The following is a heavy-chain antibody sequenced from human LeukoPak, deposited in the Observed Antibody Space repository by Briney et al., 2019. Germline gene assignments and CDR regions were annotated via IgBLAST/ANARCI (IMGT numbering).Heavy chain of an antibody. CDR1: GFSINTNYY. Sequence: MPSETLSLTCTVSGFSINTNYYWGWTRQPPGKGLEWIGSIHHSGNTFHNPSLRSRVIMSIDTSKNQFSLRLSSVTAADTGVYFCARTNWNPGDYWGQGMLVTVSS. D-gene: IGHD1-1*01. V-gene: IGHV4-38-2*02. J-gene: IGHJ4*02. CDR3: ARTNWNPGDY. CDR2: IHHSGNT.